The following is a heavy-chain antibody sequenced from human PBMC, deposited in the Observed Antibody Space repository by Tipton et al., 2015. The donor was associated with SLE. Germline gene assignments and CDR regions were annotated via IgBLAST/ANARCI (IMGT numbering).Heavy chain of an antibody. CDR1: GFILRSNE. D-gene: IGHD2-15*01. Sequence: SLRLSCEASGFILRSNEMNWVRQAPGKGLEWISYISESGSTVYYADAVKGRFTISRDNAKNSLYLQMNSLRVEDTGVYFCARDDADWWFFDYWGQGTLVTVSS. CDR3: ARDDADWWFFDY. V-gene: IGHV3-48*03. CDR2: ISESGSTV. J-gene: IGHJ4*02.